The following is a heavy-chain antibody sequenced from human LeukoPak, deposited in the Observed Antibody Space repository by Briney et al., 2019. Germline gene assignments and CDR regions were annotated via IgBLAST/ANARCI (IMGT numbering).Heavy chain of an antibody. CDR3: ARDAAYGNYGMDV. V-gene: IGHV3-53*01. D-gene: IGHD4-17*01. CDR2: IYSGGST. J-gene: IGHJ6*02. CDR1: GFTVSSNY. Sequence: PGGSLRLSCAASGFTVSSNYMSWVRQAPGKGLEWVSVIYSGGSTYYADSVKGRFTISRDNSKNTLYLQMNSLRAEDTAVNYCARDAAYGNYGMDVWGQGTTVTVSS.